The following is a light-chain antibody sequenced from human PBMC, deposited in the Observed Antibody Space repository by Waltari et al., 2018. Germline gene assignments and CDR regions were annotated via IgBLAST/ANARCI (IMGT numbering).Light chain of an antibody. J-gene: IGKJ1*01. CDR2: AAS. CDR1: QSISSY. Sequence: DIQMTESPSSLSAAVGDRVTITCRAIQSISSYLNWYQQKPGKAPKLLIYAASSLQSGVPSRFSGSGSATDFSLTISSLQPEDFSTYYCQQSYNTPPWTFGQGTKVEIK. V-gene: IGKV1-39*01. CDR3: QQSYNTPPWT.